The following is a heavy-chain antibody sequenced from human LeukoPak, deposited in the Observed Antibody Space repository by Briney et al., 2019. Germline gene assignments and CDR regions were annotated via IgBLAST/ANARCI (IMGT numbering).Heavy chain of an antibody. CDR2: IYYSGTT. D-gene: IGHD5-18*01. CDR1: GGSVSSSHY. J-gene: IGHJ4*02. CDR3: ARARGYSYAFDY. Sequence: SETLSLTCTVSGGSVSSSHYGGWIRQPPGKGLEWIGSIYYSGTTYYNPSLKSRVAISVDTSKNQFSLNLSSVTAADTAVYFCARARGYSYAFDYWGQGTLVTVSS. V-gene: IGHV4-39*07.